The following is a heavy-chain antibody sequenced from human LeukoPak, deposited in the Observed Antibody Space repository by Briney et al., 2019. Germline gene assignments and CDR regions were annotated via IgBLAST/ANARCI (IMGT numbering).Heavy chain of an antibody. CDR3: ARDCSGGSCYGALDA. CDR2: IYNRGST. Sequence: SETLSLTCTVSGGSINSDDYYWSWIRLPPGKGLEWVGYIYNRGSTYYNPSLKSRVTISLDTSRNQFSLRLSSVTAADTAMYYCARDCSGGSCYGALDAWGQGTMVTVSS. CDR1: GGSINSDDYY. V-gene: IGHV4-30-4*01. J-gene: IGHJ3*01. D-gene: IGHD2-15*01.